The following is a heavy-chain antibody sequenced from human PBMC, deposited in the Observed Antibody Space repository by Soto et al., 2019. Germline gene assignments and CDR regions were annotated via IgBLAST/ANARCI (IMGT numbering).Heavy chain of an antibody. CDR3: ARESRAYCGGDCYYIYFDY. V-gene: IGHV3-30-3*01. J-gene: IGHJ4*02. Sequence: QVQLVESGGGVVQPGRSLRLSCAASGFTFSSYAMHWVRQAPDKGLEWVAVISYDGSNKYYADSVQGRFTISRDNSKNTLYLQMNSLRAEDTAVYYCARESRAYCGGDCYYIYFDYWGLGTLVTVSS. CDR1: GFTFSSYA. CDR2: ISYDGSNK. D-gene: IGHD2-21*02.